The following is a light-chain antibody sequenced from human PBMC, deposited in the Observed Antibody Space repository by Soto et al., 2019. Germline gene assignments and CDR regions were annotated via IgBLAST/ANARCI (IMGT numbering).Light chain of an antibody. J-gene: IGKJ1*01. V-gene: IGKV3-20*01. CDR2: GAS. CDR1: QSVSSSY. Sequence: EIVLTQSQGTLSLSPGERATLSCRASQSVSSSYLAWYQQKPGQAPRFLIYGASTRATGIPARFSGSGSGTEFTLTISSLQPDDFATYYCQQYNSYWTFGQGTKVDIK. CDR3: QQYNSYWT.